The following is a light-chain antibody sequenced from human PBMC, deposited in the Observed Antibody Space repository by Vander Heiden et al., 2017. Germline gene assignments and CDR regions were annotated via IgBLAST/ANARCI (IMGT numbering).Light chain of an antibody. V-gene: IGLV3-9*01. CDR2: RDS. CDR3: QVWDISTVI. CDR1: NIGSKS. Sequence: SYELTPPLSVSVALGQTATLTCGGNNIGSKSVHWYQQRPGQAPVLVIYRDSNRPSGISERFSGSNSGNTATLTISRAQAGDEADYYCQVWDISTVIFGGRTKL. J-gene: IGLJ2*01.